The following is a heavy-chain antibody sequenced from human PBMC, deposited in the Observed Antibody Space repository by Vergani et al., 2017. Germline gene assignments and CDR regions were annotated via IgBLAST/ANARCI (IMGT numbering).Heavy chain of an antibody. CDR1: GFTFSDHY. CDR2: TRNKANSYTT. V-gene: IGHV3-72*01. D-gene: IGHD2-2*01. CDR3: ARLGYCSSTTCRQAFDI. Sequence: EVQLVESGGVVVQPGGSLRLSCAASGFTFSDHYMDWVRQAPGKGLEWVGRTRNKANSYTTEYAASVKGRFTISRDDSKNSLYLQMNSLKIEDTAVYYCARLGYCSSTTCRQAFDIWGQGTMVTVS. J-gene: IGHJ3*02.